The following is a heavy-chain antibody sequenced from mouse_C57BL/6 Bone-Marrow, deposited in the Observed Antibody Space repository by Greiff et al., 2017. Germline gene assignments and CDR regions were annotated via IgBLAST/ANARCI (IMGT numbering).Heavy chain of an antibody. CDR1: GFNIKDDY. Sequence: EVQLQQSGAELVRPGASVKLSCTASGFNIKDDYMHWVKQRPEQGLEWIGWIDPENGDTEYASKFQGKATITADTSSNTAYLQLSSLTSEDTAVYYCTSDDGYPWFAYWGQGTLVTVSA. V-gene: IGHV14-4*01. CDR3: TSDDGYPWFAY. J-gene: IGHJ3*01. D-gene: IGHD2-3*01. CDR2: IDPENGDT.